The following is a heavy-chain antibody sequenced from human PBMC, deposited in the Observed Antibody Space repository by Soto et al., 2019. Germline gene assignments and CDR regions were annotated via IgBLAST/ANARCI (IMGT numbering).Heavy chain of an antibody. J-gene: IGHJ4*02. V-gene: IGHV1-2*02. CDR2: INPSSGGT. Sequence: ASVKVSCKASGYTFTGYYMHWVRQAPGQGLEWMGWINPSSGGTNYAQKFQGRVTMTRDTSISTAYMELSRLRSDDTAVYYCARAGYCSGGSCYSVAYFDYWGQGTLVTVSS. CDR1: GYTFTGYY. D-gene: IGHD2-15*01. CDR3: ARAGYCSGGSCYSVAYFDY.